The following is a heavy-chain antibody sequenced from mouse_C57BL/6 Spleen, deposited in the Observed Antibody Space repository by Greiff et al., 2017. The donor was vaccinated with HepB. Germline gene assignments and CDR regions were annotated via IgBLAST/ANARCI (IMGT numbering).Heavy chain of an antibody. V-gene: IGHV1-81*01. CDR3: ARLHYYGSSYDAMDC. J-gene: IGHJ4*01. CDR1: GYTFTSYG. CDR2: IYPRSGNT. Sequence: VQLQQSGAELARPGASVKLSCKASGYTFTSYGISWVKQRTGQGLEWIGEIYPRSGNTYYNEKFKGKATLTADKSSSTAYMELRSLTSEDSAVYFCARLHYYGSSYDAMDCWGQGTSVTVSS. D-gene: IGHD1-1*01.